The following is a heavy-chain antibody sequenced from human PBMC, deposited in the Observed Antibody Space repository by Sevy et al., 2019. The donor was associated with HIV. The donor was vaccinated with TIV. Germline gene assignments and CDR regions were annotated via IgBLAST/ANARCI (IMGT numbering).Heavy chain of an antibody. CDR1: GFSLSTTGVG. CDR3: AHSLWWETPATGTYWYLDL. Sequence: SGPTLVNPTQTLTLTCTFSGFSLSTTGVGVGWIRQPPGKALEWLTLIYWNDDKYYSQSLKTTLASTKETSKKQVVLKMTNMGPVDTGTYYCAHSLWWETPATGTYWYLDLWCRGTLVTVSS. D-gene: IGHD1-26*01. CDR2: IYWNDDK. V-gene: IGHV2-5*01. J-gene: IGHJ2*01.